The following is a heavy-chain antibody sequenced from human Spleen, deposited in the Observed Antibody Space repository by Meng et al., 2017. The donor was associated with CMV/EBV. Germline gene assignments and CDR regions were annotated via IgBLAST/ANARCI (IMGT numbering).Heavy chain of an antibody. CDR2: IRYDGSKK. CDR3: ARGSVFYYDGTSFFYA. CDR1: GFTFSTYG. V-gene: IGHV3-30*02. D-gene: IGHD3-22*01. J-gene: IGHJ4*02. Sequence: GESLKISCAASGFTFSTYGMHWVRQAPGKGLEWVAFIRYDGSKKYYADSLKGRFTISRDISKNTLYLQMSSLRADDTAVYYCARGSVFYYDGTSFFYAWGQGTLVTVSS.